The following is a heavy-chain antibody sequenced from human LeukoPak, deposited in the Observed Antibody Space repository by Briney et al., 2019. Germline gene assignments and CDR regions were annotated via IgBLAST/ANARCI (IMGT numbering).Heavy chain of an antibody. J-gene: IGHJ4*02. CDR1: GYTFTGYY. V-gene: IGHV1-2*02. Sequence: ASVKVSCKASGYTFTGYYMHWVRQAPGQGREWMGWINPNSGGTNYAQKFQGRVTMTRDTSISTAYMELSRLRSDDTAVYYCATIVVVPAAMYYWGQGTLVTVSS. CDR3: ATIVVVPAAMYY. CDR2: INPNSGGT. D-gene: IGHD2-2*01.